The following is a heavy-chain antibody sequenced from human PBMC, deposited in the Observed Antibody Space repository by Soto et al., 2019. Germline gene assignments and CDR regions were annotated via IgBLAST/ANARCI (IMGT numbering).Heavy chain of an antibody. J-gene: IGHJ6*02. CDR2: VSYSGDTT. CDR3: AKVYGSGSRPYYYGMDV. CDR1: GFSFSTYA. V-gene: IGHV3-23*01. Sequence: EVQLLESGGGLVQSGGSLRLSCAASGFSFSTYAMTWVRQAPGKGLEWVSVVSYSGDTTYYAESVKARFTISRDNSKNTLYLQMNSLRGDDTAVYYCAKVYGSGSRPYYYGMDVWGQGTTVTVSS. D-gene: IGHD2-15*01.